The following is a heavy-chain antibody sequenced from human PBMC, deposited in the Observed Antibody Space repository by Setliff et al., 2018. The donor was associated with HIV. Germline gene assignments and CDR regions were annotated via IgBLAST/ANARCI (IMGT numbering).Heavy chain of an antibody. Sequence: GSLRLSCGASGFTISSYWVTWVRQAPGKGLEWVANINQGGSDQNFVDSVTGRFTISRDNAKNSLYLQMNSLRVEDTAVYYCARGKRWFDPWGQGTLVTVSS. V-gene: IGHV3-7*03. CDR1: GFTISSYW. CDR2: INQGGSDQ. J-gene: IGHJ5*02. CDR3: ARGKRWFDP.